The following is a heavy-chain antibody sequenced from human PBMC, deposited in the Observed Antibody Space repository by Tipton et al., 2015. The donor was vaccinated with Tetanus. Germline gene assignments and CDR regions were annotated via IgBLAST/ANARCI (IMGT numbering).Heavy chain of an antibody. CDR3: ARGGLCVGPACAGISPLLDV. CDR1: GGSISYYY. D-gene: IGHD2-15*01. V-gene: IGHV4-59*01. Sequence: TLSLTCSVSGGSISYYYWSWIRQSPGKGLEWIGHIYYNGSTKYNPSLNSRVTVSLDTSKNHFSLRLSSVTAADTAVYYCARGGLCVGPACAGISPLLDVWGRGTLVTVSS. CDR2: IYYNGST. J-gene: IGHJ2*01.